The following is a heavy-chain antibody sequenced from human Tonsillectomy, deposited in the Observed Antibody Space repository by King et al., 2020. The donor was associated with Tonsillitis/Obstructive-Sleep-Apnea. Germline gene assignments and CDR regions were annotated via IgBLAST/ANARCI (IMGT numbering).Heavy chain of an antibody. CDR1: GFDFNTYE. Sequence: VQLVESGGGLLQPGGSLRLSCAAAGFDFNTYEMNWVRQAPGKGLEWVSYISSSGSGKYYADSVQGRFTISRDNAKNSLYLQMDSLRAEDTAVYYCARGGSYYDSSEPAEYFQNWGQGTLVTVSS. D-gene: IGHD3-22*01. CDR2: ISSSGSGK. J-gene: IGHJ1*01. V-gene: IGHV3-48*03. CDR3: ARGGSYYDSSEPAEYFQN.